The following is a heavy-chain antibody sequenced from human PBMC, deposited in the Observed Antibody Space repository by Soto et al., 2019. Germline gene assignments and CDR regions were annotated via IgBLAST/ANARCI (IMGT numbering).Heavy chain of an antibody. J-gene: IGHJ4*02. D-gene: IGHD3-10*01. CDR2: ISGRGGST. CDR3: AKHLLWLQAYFDY. V-gene: IGHV3-23*01. CDR1: GFTFSSYA. Sequence: EVQLLESGGGLVQPGGSLRLSCAASGFTFSSYAMSWVRQAPGKGLEWVSAISGRGGSTYYADSVKGRFTISRDNSKNTLYLQMNSLRAEDTAVYYCAKHLLWLQAYFDYWGQGTLVTVSS.